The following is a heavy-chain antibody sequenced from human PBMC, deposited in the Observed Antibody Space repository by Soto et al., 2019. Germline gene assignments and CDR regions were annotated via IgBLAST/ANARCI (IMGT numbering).Heavy chain of an antibody. V-gene: IGHV3-23*01. CDR1: GFTFSSYA. J-gene: IGHJ5*01. D-gene: IGHD3-16*01. CDR3: VKGGWLDF. Sequence: PGGSLRLSCAASGFTFSSYAMRWVRQAPGKGLEWVSAISGSGGRTYYADAVKGRFTISRDNSKYTLYLQMNSLTAEDTAVYACVKGGWLDFWGQGTLVTVSS. CDR2: ISGSGGRT.